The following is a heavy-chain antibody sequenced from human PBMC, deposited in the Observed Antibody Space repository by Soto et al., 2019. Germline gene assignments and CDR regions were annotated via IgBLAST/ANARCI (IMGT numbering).Heavy chain of an antibody. V-gene: IGHV1-18*01. CDR1: GYTFTSYG. J-gene: IGHJ4*02. CDR3: AIYSYISTSCYVYY. Sequence: ASVKVSCKASGYTFTSYGISWVRQAPGQRLEWMGWISAYNGNTNYAQKLQGRVTMTTDTSTSTAYMELRSLRSDDTAVYYCAIYSYISTSCYVYYRGQRAPVTVSS. D-gene: IGHD2-2*01. CDR2: ISAYNGNT.